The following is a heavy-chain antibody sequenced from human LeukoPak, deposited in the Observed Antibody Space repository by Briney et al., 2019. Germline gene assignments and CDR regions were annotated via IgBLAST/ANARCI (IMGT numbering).Heavy chain of an antibody. V-gene: IGHV4-59*01. Sequence: SETLSLTCAVSGGSISSYYWSWIRQPPGKGLEWIGYIYYSGSTNYNPSLKSRVTISVDTSKNQFSLKLSSVTAADTAVYYCARDAYSSGFFFDYWGQGTLVTVSS. CDR2: IYYSGST. J-gene: IGHJ4*02. CDR3: ARDAYSSGFFFDY. D-gene: IGHD6-19*01. CDR1: GGSISSYY.